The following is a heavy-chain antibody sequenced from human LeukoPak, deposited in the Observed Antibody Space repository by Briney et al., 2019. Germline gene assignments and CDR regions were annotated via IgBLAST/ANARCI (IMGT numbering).Heavy chain of an antibody. J-gene: IGHJ4*02. CDR3: ARDRSLDY. V-gene: IGHV3-21*01. CDR1: GFTFSSYS. CDR2: ISGSSSYI. D-gene: IGHD3-10*01. Sequence: PGGSLRLSCAASGFTFSSYSMNWVRQAPGKGLEWVSSISGSSSYIYYADSVKGRFTISRDNAKNSLYLQMNSLRAEDTAVYYCARDRSLDYWGQGTLVTVSS.